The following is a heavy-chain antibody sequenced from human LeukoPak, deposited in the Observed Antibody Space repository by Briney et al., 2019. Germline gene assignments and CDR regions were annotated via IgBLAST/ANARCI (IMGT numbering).Heavy chain of an antibody. V-gene: IGHV3-21*01. Sequence: GGSLRLSCAASGFTFSSYSMNWVRQAPGKGLEWVSSISSSSSYIYYADSVKGRFTISRANAKNSLYLQMNSPRAEDTAVYYCARDSDFWSGYLSYWGQGTLVTVSS. CDR1: GFTFSSYS. J-gene: IGHJ4*02. D-gene: IGHD3-3*01. CDR3: ARDSDFWSGYLSY. CDR2: ISSSSSYI.